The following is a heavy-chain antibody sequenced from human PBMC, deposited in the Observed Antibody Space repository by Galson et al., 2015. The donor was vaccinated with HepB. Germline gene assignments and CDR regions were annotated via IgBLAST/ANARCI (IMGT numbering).Heavy chain of an antibody. CDR3: TRGGSGSYFGGHYYYGMDV. V-gene: IGHV3-49*03. CDR1: GFTFGDYA. Sequence: SLRLSCAASGFTFGDYAMSWFRQAPGKGLEWVGFSRSKAYGGTTEYAASVKGRFTISRDDSKSIAYLQMNSLKTEDTAVYYCTRGGSGSYFGGHYYYGMDVWGQGTTVTVSS. D-gene: IGHD1-26*01. CDR2: SRSKAYGGTT. J-gene: IGHJ6*02.